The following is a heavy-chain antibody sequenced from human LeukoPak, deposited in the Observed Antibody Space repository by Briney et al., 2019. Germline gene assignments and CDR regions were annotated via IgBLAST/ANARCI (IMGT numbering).Heavy chain of an antibody. CDR1: GGSISSGSYY. V-gene: IGHV4-61*01. CDR3: ARDSSGWYLFDY. Sequence: PSETLSLTCTVSGGSISSGSYYWSWIRQPPGKGLEWIGYIYYSGSTNYNPSLKSRVTISVDTSKNQFSLKLSSVTAADTAVYYCARDSSGWYLFDYWGQGTLVTVSS. J-gene: IGHJ4*02. CDR2: IYYSGST. D-gene: IGHD6-19*01.